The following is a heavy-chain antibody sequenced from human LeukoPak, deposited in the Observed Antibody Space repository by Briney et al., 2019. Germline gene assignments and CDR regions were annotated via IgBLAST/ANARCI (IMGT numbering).Heavy chain of an antibody. D-gene: IGHD6-6*01. J-gene: IGHJ4*02. V-gene: IGHV6-1*01. CDR1: GDSVSSNTAA. CDR3: ARDPGYCNSCLDY. Sequence: SQTLSLTCAISGDSVSSNTAAWNWIRQSPSRGLEWLGRTYYRSKWYNDYALSVKSRITVNPDTSENQFSLQLYSVTPEDTTVYYCARDPGYCNSCLDYWGQGTLVTVSS. CDR2: TYYRSKWYN.